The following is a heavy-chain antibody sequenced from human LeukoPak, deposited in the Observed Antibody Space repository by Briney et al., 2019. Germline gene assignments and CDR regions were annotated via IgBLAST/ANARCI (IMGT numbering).Heavy chain of an antibody. J-gene: IGHJ4*02. CDR1: GFTFSSHA. V-gene: IGHV3-23*01. CDR2: ISGSGGST. Sequence: PGGSLRLSCAASGFTFSSHAMNWVRQTPGKGLEWVSAISGSGGSTYYADSVKGQFTISRDNSKNTLYLQMNSLRAEDTAVYYCAKTYSSSFRGYFDYWGQGTLVTVSS. D-gene: IGHD6-6*01. CDR3: AKTYSSSFRGYFDY.